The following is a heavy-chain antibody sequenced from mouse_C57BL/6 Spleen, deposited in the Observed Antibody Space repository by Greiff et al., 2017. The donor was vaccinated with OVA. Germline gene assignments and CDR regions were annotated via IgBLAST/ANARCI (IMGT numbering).Heavy chain of an antibody. J-gene: IGHJ2*01. Sequence: EVQLQQSGGGLVQPGGSMKLSCAASGFTFSDAWMDWVRQSPEKGLEWVAEIRNKANNHATYYAESVKGRFTISRDDSKSSVYLQMNSLRAEDTGIYYCTRRGDYAFYYWGQGTTLTVSS. V-gene: IGHV6-6*01. CDR1: GFTFSDAW. CDR3: TRRGDYAFYY. D-gene: IGHD2-13*01. CDR2: IRNKANNHAT.